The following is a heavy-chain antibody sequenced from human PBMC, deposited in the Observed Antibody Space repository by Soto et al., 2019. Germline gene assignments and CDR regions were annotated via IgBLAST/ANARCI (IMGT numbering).Heavy chain of an antibody. CDR1: GGSFSGYY. V-gene: IGHV4-34*01. Sequence: QVQLQQWGAGLLKPSETLSLACAVYGGSFSGYYWSWIRQPPGKGLEWIGEVNHSGSTNYNPSIKSRLTTPVDPSTNPFTLKLTSVTAADTAMYYCATAPPTPDYYGWGTVRARFPFDHWGQGTLVTVSS. CDR2: VNHSGST. J-gene: IGHJ4*02. D-gene: IGHD3-10*01. CDR3: ATAPPTPDYYGWGTVRARFPFDH.